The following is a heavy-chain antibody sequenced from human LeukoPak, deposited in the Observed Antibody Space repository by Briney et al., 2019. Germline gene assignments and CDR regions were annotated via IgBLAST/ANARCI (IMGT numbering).Heavy chain of an antibody. CDR2: IYKGGST. Sequence: GGSLRLSCAASGFTVSTHYMSWVRQAPGKGLEWVSVIYKGGSTNYADSVKGRFTISRDNSKNTLYLQMNSLRAEDTAVYYCATPEQHDYWGQGTLVTVSS. CDR1: GFTVSTHY. D-gene: IGHD6-13*01. CDR3: ATPEQHDY. V-gene: IGHV3-66*01. J-gene: IGHJ4*02.